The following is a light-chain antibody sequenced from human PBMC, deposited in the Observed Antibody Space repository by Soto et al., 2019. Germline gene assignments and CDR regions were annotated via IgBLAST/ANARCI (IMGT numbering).Light chain of an antibody. V-gene: IGLV1-51*01. CDR2: DNN. CDR1: SSNIGNNY. CDR3: GTWDSRLSAVV. J-gene: IGLJ2*01. Sequence: QSVLTQPPSVSAAPGQKVTISCSGSSSNIGNNYVYWYQHLPGTAPKLLIYDNNERPSGIPDRFSGSKSGTSATLGITGLQTGDEADYYCGTWDSRLSAVVFGGGTKLTVL.